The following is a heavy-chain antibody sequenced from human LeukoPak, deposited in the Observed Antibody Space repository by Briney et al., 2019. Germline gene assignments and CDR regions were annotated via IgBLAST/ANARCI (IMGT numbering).Heavy chain of an antibody. J-gene: IGHJ4*02. CDR1: GFTFSIYE. Sequence: GGTLRLSCAASGFTFSIYEMNWVRHTPEKGLECVSYISSSGSLIHYTDSAKGRFTFHRDNPKNTLHLQMNLRTGEDTPVYHWGKEGGWNDLDYWGQGTLVTVSS. V-gene: IGHV3-48*03. CDR3: GKEGGWNDLDY. D-gene: IGHD1-1*01. CDR2: ISSSGSLI.